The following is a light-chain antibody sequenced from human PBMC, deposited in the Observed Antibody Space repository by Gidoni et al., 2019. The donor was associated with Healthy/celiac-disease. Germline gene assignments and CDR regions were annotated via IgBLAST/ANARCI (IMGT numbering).Light chain of an antibody. V-gene: IGKV1-39*01. J-gene: IGKJ3*01. CDR2: AAS. Sequence: LQITPSPSSLSASVGDRVTITCRASQSISSYLNWYQQKPGKAPKLLIYAASSLQSGVPSRFSGSGSGTDFTLTISSLQPEDFATYYCQQSYSTPFTFGPXTKVDIK. CDR3: QQSYSTPFT. CDR1: QSISSY.